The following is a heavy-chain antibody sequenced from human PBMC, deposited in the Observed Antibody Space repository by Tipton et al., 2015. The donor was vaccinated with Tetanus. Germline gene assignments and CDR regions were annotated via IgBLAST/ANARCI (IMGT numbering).Heavy chain of an antibody. V-gene: IGHV1-3*01. J-gene: IGHJ4*02. Sequence: QSGAEVKKSGASVKVSCKASGYTFTHYGMHWVRQAPGQRLEWMGWINPGNGNVKYSQKFQGRVTITRDASASTAYMELSSLRSEDTAVFYCARDYYGSGSYYFMDHWGQGTLVTVSS. CDR2: INPGNGNV. D-gene: IGHD3-10*01. CDR3: ARDYYGSGSYYFMDH. CDR1: GYTFTHYG.